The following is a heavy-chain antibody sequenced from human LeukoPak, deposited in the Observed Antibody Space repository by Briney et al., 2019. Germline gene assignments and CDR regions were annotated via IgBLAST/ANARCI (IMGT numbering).Heavy chain of an antibody. Sequence: GGSLRCSCAASGFTISDYGMNWVRQAPGKGLEWMSYISGGASTIYSADSVKGRFTISRDNAKNSLYLQMNSLGAEDTAVYYCARLEWFGDMGFYYYAMDVWGKGTTVTVSS. J-gene: IGHJ6*04. D-gene: IGHD3-3*01. CDR1: GFTISDYG. CDR3: ARLEWFGDMGFYYYAMDV. V-gene: IGHV3-48*03. CDR2: ISGGASTI.